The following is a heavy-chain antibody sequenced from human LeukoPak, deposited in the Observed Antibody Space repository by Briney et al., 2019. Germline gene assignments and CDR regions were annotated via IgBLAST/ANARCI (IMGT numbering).Heavy chain of an antibody. V-gene: IGHV1-2*02. D-gene: IGHD2-8*01. J-gene: IGHJ6*03. CDR3: ARGPNHYYYMDF. Sequence: ASVKVSCKISGHTLTDFPIHWVRQAPGQGLEWMRWINPDGGVTKSAQNFQGRVTMTRDKSINTVYMELSGLTSDDTALYYCARGPNHYYYMDFWGTGTTVSVSS. CDR2: INPDGGVT. CDR1: GHTLTDFP.